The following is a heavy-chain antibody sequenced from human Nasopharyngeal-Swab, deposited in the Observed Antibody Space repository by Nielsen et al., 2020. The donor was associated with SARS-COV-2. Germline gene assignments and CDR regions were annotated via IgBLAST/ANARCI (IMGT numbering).Heavy chain of an antibody. J-gene: IGHJ5*02. D-gene: IGHD4-17*01. CDR2: INHSGST. Sequence: SKTLSLTCAVYGGSFSGNYWSWIRQPPGKGLEWIGEINHSGSTNYNPSLKSRVTISVDTSKNQFSLKLTSVTAADTALYYCARGQETTVTSCWFDPWGQGTPVTVSS. V-gene: IGHV4-34*01. CDR3: ARGQETTVTSCWFDP. CDR1: GGSFSGNY.